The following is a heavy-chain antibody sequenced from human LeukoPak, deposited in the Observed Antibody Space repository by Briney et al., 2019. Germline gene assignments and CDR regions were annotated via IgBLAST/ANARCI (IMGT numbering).Heavy chain of an antibody. CDR1: GFTFSSYA. V-gene: IGHV3-23*01. J-gene: IGHJ4*02. Sequence: GGSLRLSCAASGFTFSSYALSWVRQAPGKGLEWVSGISGSGSSTYYADSVKGRFTISRDNSKNTVHLQMNSLRAEDTAVYYCAKGVNYFVLEYWGQGTLVTISS. D-gene: IGHD3-10*02. CDR2: ISGSGSST. CDR3: AKGVNYFVLEY.